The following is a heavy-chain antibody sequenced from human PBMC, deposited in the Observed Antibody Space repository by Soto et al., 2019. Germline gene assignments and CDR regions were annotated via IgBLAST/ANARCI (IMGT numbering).Heavy chain of an antibody. D-gene: IGHD6-19*01. CDR1: GFTFSSYS. V-gene: IGHV3-21*01. J-gene: IGHJ6*02. CDR2: ISSSSSYI. Sequence: GGSLRLSCAASGFTFSSYSMNWVRQAPGKGLEWVSSISSSSSYIYYADSVKGRFTISRDNAKNSLYLQMNSLRAEDTAVYYCARVLDSSGWYNPTVTPRGMDVWGQGTTVTVSS. CDR3: ARVLDSSGWYNPTVTPRGMDV.